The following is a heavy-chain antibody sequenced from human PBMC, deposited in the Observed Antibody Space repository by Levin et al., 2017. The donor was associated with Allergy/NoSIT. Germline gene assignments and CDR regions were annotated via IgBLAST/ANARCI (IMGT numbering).Heavy chain of an antibody. CDR2: ITSSGDNT. Sequence: GGSLRLSCAASGFMFHSYGMTWVRQAPGKGLEWVSGITSSGDNTYYADSVKGRFTISRDNSKNTLYLQMNSLRAEDTAVYYCAKEEWLVRGFDYWGQGTLVSVSS. V-gene: IGHV3-23*01. CDR1: GFMFHSYG. D-gene: IGHD6-19*01. J-gene: IGHJ4*02. CDR3: AKEEWLVRGFDY.